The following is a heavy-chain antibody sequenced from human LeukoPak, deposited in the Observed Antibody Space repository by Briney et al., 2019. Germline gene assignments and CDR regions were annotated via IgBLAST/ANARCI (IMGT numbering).Heavy chain of an antibody. CDR3: ANGYTYDV. D-gene: IGHD5-18*01. Sequence: SETLSLTCTVSGGSLSGYYWSWIRQPPGKGVEWIGYIHYSGSTNYNSSLRSRVTISVDTSKNQFSLKLNSVTAADTAVYYCANGYTYDVWGQGTLVTVSS. V-gene: IGHV4-59*01. J-gene: IGHJ4*02. CDR1: GGSLSGYY. CDR2: IHYSGST.